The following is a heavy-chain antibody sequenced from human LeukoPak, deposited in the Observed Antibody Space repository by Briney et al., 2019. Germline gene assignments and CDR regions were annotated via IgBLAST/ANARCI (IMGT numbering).Heavy chain of an antibody. CDR3: ARDRYGDGFAHFDY. V-gene: IGHV1-2*02. CDR1: GYTFTAYY. Sequence: ASVKVACKASGYTFTAYYMHWVRQAPGQGLEWMGWINPNSGGTNYAQKFQGRVTMTRDTSISTAYMELSWLRSDDTAMYYCARDRYGDGFAHFDYWGQGALVTVSS. J-gene: IGHJ4*02. D-gene: IGHD5-24*01. CDR2: INPNSGGT.